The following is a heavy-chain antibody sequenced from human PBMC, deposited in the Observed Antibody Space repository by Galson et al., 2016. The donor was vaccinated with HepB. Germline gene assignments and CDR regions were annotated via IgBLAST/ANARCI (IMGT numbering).Heavy chain of an antibody. V-gene: IGHV4-4*07. CDR1: GDSISSYC. CDR3: AREITGWPKDYFDS. Sequence: ETLSLTCPVSGDSISSYCWSWMRQPAGKGLTWIGRICTSGRIIYHPALKSRVTMSIDTSKNQFSLKLRSVTAADTAVYYCAREITGWPKDYFDSWGQGTLLTVSS. D-gene: IGHD1-20*01. J-gene: IGHJ4*02. CDR2: ICTSGRI.